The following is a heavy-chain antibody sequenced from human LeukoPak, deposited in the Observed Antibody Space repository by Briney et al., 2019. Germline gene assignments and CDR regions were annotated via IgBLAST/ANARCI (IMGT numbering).Heavy chain of an antibody. CDR1: GFTFSSSY. CDR2: IYSGGST. Sequence: GGSLRLSCTASGFTFSSSYLTWVGQAPGKGLEWVSVIYSGGSTYYADSVKGRFTISRDSSKNTLYLQMNSLRVEDTAVYYCARGSGAYWGQGTLVTVSS. V-gene: IGHV3-66*01. D-gene: IGHD2-15*01. CDR3: ARGSGAY. J-gene: IGHJ4*02.